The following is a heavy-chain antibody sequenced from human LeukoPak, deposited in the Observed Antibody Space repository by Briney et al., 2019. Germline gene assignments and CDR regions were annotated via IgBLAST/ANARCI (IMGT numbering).Heavy chain of an antibody. Sequence: SGTLSLTCAVSGGSISSSNWWSWVRQPPGKGLEWIGEIYHSGSTNYNPSLKSRVTISVDTSKNQFSLKLSSVTAADTAVYYCARDLYPPTHGTVVTPAWGQGTLVTVSS. CDR3: ARDLYPPTHGTVVTPA. CDR1: GGSISSSNW. J-gene: IGHJ4*02. CDR2: IYHSGST. V-gene: IGHV4-4*02. D-gene: IGHD4-23*01.